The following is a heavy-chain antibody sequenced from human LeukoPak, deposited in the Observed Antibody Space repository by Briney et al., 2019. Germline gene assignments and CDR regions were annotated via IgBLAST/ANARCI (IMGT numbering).Heavy chain of an antibody. CDR3: AKDRFCTNLSCSGGTAFDV. CDR2: ISGRGDST. D-gene: IGHD2-8*01. V-gene: IGHV3-23*01. CDR1: GFTFGSSA. J-gene: IGHJ3*01. Sequence: GGSLRLSCAVSGFTFGSSAIYWVRQAPGKGLEWVSGISGRGDSTSFADSVNGRFTISRDISKTMVYLQMNSLRDEDTAIYYCAKDRFCTNLSCSGGTAFDVWGQGTLVTVSS.